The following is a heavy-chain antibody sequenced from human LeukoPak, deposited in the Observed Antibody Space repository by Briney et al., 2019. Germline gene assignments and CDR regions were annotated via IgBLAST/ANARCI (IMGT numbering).Heavy chain of an antibody. V-gene: IGHV3-30-3*01. CDR3: ARGQYSSSWYDWFDP. J-gene: IGHJ5*02. CDR2: ISYDGSNK. Sequence: GGSLRLSCAASGFTFSSYAMHGVRQAPGKGLEWVAVISYDGSNKYYADSVKGRFTISRDNSKNTLYLQMNSLRAEDTAVYYCARGQYSSSWYDWFDPWGQGTLVTVSS. D-gene: IGHD6-13*01. CDR1: GFTFSSYA.